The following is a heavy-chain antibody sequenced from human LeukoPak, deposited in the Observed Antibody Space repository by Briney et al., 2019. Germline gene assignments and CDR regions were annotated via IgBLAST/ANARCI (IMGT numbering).Heavy chain of an antibody. CDR2: VHYSGST. V-gene: IGHV4-59*02. CDR3: VQVRLAGLFDP. Sequence: PSETLSLTCTVSGAPVSSYYWTWFRQPPGKRLEWIGFVHYSGSTSYNPSPNSRVTMSLDASKNQFSLNLSSVTAADTAVYYCVQVRLAGLFDPWGQGTQVIVSS. D-gene: IGHD3-3*02. J-gene: IGHJ5*02. CDR1: GAPVSSYY.